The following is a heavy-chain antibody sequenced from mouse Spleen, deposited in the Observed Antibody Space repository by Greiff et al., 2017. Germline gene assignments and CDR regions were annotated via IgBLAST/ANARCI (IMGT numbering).Heavy chain of an antibody. CDR2: IDPENGDT. CDR1: GFNIKDDY. V-gene: IGHV14-4*01. J-gene: IGHJ3*01. CDR3: TTGTGTEH. D-gene: IGHD4-1*01. Sequence: VQLQQSGAELVRPGASVKLSCTASGFNIKDDYMHWVKQRPEQGLEWIGWIDPENGDTEYASKFQGKATITADTSSNTAYLQLSSLTSEDTAVYYCTTGTGTEHWGQGTLVTVSA.